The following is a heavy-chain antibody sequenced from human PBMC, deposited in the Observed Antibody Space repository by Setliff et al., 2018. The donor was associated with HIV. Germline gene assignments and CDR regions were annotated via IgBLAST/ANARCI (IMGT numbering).Heavy chain of an antibody. V-gene: IGHV4-38-2*02. J-gene: IGHJ4*02. Sequence: SETLSLTCTVSGYSISSGHYWGWIRQPPGKGLEWIGSIYHSGSTYYNPSLKSRVTISVDTSKNQFSLKLSSVTAADTAVYYYARVNFFYASGSHTRDLDYWGQGTLVTVSS. CDR2: IYHSGST. D-gene: IGHD3-10*01. CDR3: ARVNFFYASGSHTRDLDY. CDR1: GYSISSGHY.